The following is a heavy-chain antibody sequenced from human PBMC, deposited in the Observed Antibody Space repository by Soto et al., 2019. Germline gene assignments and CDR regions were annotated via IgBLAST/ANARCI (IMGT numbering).Heavy chain of an antibody. CDR1: GYTFTSYG. J-gene: IGHJ5*02. CDR3: AGHPPSYYCSSTSCHNWFDP. CDR2: ISAYNGNT. V-gene: IGHV1-18*01. Sequence: ASVKVSCKASGYTFTSYGNSWVRQAPGQGLEWMGWISAYNGNTNYAQKLQGRVTMTTATSTSTAYMELRSLRSDDTAVYYCAGHPPSYYCSSTSCHNWFDPWGQGTLVTVSS. D-gene: IGHD2-2*01.